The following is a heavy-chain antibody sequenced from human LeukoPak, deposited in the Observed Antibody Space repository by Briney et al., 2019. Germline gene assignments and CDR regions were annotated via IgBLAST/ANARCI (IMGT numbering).Heavy chain of an antibody. CDR3: ASSAVAVPNDAFDI. D-gene: IGHD6-19*01. Sequence: GGSLRLSCAASGFTFSDYYMSWIRQAPGKGLEWVSYISSSGSTIYYADSVKGRFTISRDNAKNSLYLQMNSLRAEDTAVYYCASSAVAVPNDAFDIWGQGTMVTVSS. CDR2: ISSSGSTI. J-gene: IGHJ3*02. V-gene: IGHV3-11*01. CDR1: GFTFSDYY.